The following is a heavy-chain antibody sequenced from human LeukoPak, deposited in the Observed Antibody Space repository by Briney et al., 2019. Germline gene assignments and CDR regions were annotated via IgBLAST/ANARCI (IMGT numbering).Heavy chain of an antibody. CDR2: IWNDGSKK. Sequence: GRSLRHSCSASGFTFSTYGMHWVRQAPGKGLEWVADIWNDGSKKYYADSVKSRFTISSDISKNTLHLQMNSLRGEDTAIYYCARGGIAAADIDYWGQGTLVSVSS. CDR3: ARGGIAAADIDY. CDR1: GFTFSTYG. J-gene: IGHJ4*02. V-gene: IGHV3-33*01. D-gene: IGHD6-13*01.